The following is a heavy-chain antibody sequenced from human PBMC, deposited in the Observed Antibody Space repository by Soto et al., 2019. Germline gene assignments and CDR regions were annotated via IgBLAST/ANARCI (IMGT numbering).Heavy chain of an antibody. CDR3: ASKAVLRYFDWLLSHSYGMDV. Sequence: SISSSSYYWGWIRQPPGKGLEWIGSIYYSGSTYYNPSLKSRVTISVDTSKNQFSLKLSSVTAADTAVYYCASKAVLRYFDWLLSHSYGMDVWGQGTTVTVSS. CDR1: SISSSSYY. V-gene: IGHV4-39*01. D-gene: IGHD3-9*01. J-gene: IGHJ6*02. CDR2: IYYSGST.